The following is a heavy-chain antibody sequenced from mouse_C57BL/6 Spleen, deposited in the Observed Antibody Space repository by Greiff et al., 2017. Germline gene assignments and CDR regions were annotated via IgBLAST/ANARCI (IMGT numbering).Heavy chain of an antibody. CDR3: ARYHYDGYPYAMDY. J-gene: IGHJ4*01. CDR1: GYTFTSYW. V-gene: IGHV1-59*01. D-gene: IGHD2-3*01. CDR2: IDPSDSYT. Sequence: QVQLKQPGAELVRPGTSVKLSCKASGYTFTSYWMHWVKQRPGQGLEWIGVIDPSDSYTNYNQKFKGKATLTVDTSSSTAYMQLSSLTSEDSAVYYCARYHYDGYPYAMDYWGQGTSVTVSS.